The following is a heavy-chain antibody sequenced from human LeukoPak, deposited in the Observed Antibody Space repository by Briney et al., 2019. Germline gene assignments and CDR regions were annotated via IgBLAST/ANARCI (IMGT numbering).Heavy chain of an antibody. CDR2: IKSKTDGGTT. Sequence: PGGPLRLSCAASGFTFSNAWMSWGRQAPGKGLEWVGRIKSKTDGGTTDYAAPVKGRFTISRDDSKNTLYLQMNSLKTEDTAVYYCTTDGAYNWNRVAWFDPWGQGTLVTVSS. CDR3: TTDGAYNWNRVAWFDP. J-gene: IGHJ5*02. CDR1: GFTFSNAW. V-gene: IGHV3-15*01. D-gene: IGHD1-1*01.